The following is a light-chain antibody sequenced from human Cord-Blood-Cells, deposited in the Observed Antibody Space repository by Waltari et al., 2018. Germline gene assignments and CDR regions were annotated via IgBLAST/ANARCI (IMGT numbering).Light chain of an antibody. J-gene: IGKJ3*01. CDR1: HGISNY. Sequence: DIQMTQSPSSLSASVGDRVTITCRANHGISNYLAWYQQKPGKVPKLLIYAASTLQSGVPSRFSGSGSGTDFTLTISSLQPEDVATYYCQKYNSATPTFGPGTKVDIK. CDR3: QKYNSATPT. CDR2: AAS. V-gene: IGKV1-27*01.